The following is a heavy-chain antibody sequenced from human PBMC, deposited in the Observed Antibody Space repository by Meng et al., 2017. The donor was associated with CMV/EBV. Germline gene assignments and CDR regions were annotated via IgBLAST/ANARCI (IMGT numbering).Heavy chain of an antibody. J-gene: IGHJ4*02. Sequence: QVPLLQWGGGLLKASETLSLTCAVYGGSFSGYYWSWIRQPPGKGLEWIGEINHSGSTNYNPSLKSRVTISVDTSKNQFSLKLSSVTAADTAVYYCARGRGEDTAMVPFDYWGQGTLVTVSS. D-gene: IGHD5-18*01. CDR1: GGSFSGYY. CDR2: INHSGST. V-gene: IGHV4-34*01. CDR3: ARGRGEDTAMVPFDY.